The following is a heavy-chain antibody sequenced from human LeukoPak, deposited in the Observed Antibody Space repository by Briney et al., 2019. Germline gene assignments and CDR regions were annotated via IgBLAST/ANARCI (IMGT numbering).Heavy chain of an antibody. J-gene: IGHJ4*02. D-gene: IGHD2-15*01. V-gene: IGHV1-24*01. CDR2: LDPEDGET. CDR3: ATDLGYCSGGSCYSNY. CDR1: GYTLTELS. Sequence: ASVKVSCKVSGYTLTELSMHWVRQAPGKGLEWMGGLDPEDGETIYAQKFQGRVTMTEDTSTDTAYMELSSLRSEDTAVYYCATDLGYCSGGSCYSNYWGQGTLVTVSS.